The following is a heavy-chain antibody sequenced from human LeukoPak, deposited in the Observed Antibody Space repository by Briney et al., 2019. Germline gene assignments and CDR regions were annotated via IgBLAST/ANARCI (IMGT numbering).Heavy chain of an antibody. Sequence: GGSLRLSCAASGFTFSSYAMHWVRQAPGKGLEWVAVIPYDGSNKYYADSVKGRFTISRDNSKNTLYLQMNSLRAEDTAVYYCAKGSSGWYEYYFDYWGQGTLVTVSS. J-gene: IGHJ4*02. CDR1: GFTFSSYA. V-gene: IGHV3-30-3*01. CDR3: AKGSSGWYEYYFDY. D-gene: IGHD6-19*01. CDR2: IPYDGSNK.